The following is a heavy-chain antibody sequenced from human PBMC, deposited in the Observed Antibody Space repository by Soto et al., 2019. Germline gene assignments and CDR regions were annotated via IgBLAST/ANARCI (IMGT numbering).Heavy chain of an antibody. CDR3: ARDGAYYYGSGSYLFDY. J-gene: IGHJ4*02. CDR2: IWYDGSNK. CDR1: GFTFSSYG. Sequence: PGGSLRLSCAASGFTFSSYGMHWVRQAPGKGLEWVAVIWYDGSNKYYADSVKGRFTISRDNSKNTLYLQMNSLRAEDTAVYYCARDGAYYYGSGSYLFDYWGQGTLVTVSS. V-gene: IGHV3-33*01. D-gene: IGHD3-10*01.